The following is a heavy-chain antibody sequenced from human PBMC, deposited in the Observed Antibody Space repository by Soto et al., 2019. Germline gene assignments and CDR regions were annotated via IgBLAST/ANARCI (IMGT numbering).Heavy chain of an antibody. V-gene: IGHV1-2*02. CDR3: ARDVTRTQSCTNGVCYYHYYDMDV. CDR2: INPNSGGT. Sequence: QVQLVQSGAEVKKPGASLKVSCKASGYTFTDYYVHWVRQAPGQGLEWMGWINPNSGGTKTAQKFQGRVTVTRDTSISTAYMDLSRLRSDDTGVYYCARDVTRTQSCTNGVCYYHYYDMDVWGQGTMVTVSS. D-gene: IGHD2-8*01. CDR1: GYTFTDYY. J-gene: IGHJ6*02.